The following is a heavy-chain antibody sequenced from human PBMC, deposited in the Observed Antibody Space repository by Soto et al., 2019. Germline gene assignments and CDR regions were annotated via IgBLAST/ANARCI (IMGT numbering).Heavy chain of an antibody. CDR2: ISGSGGST. D-gene: IGHD3-22*01. J-gene: IGHJ4*01. Sequence: QPGGTLRLSCAASGFTFSSYAMSWVRQAPEKGQEWVSAISGSGGSTYYADSVKGRFTISRDNSKNTLYLQMNSLRAEDTAVSYYEKDMIDNFYYCTRRSLVLVSS. CDR1: GFTFSSYA. V-gene: IGHV3-23*01. CDR3: EKDMIDNFYY.